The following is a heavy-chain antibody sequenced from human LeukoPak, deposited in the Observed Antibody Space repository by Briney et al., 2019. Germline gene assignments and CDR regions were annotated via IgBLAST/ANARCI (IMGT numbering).Heavy chain of an antibody. CDR1: GFTFSIYG. V-gene: IGHV3-30*18. CDR2: ISYDGSDN. Sequence: GGSLRLSCAASGFTFSIYGIHWVRQAPGQGLEWVAVISYDGSDNYYADSVKGRFTISRDNSKNTLYLQMNSLRPEDTAVYYCAKDGRGGLYLDYWGQGTLVTVSS. CDR3: AKDGRGGLYLDY. J-gene: IGHJ4*02. D-gene: IGHD1-1*01.